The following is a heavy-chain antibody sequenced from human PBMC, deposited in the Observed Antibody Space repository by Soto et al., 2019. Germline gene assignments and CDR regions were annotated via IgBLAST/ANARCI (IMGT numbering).Heavy chain of an antibody. D-gene: IGHD3-3*01. Sequence: EVQLLESGGGLVQPGGSLRLSCAASGFTFSSYAMSWVRQAPGKGLEWVSAISGSGGSTYYADSVKGRFTISRDNSKNTLYLQMNSLRAEDTAVYYCANKDPNYDFWTHYGMDVWGQGTTVTVSS. CDR2: ISGSGGST. V-gene: IGHV3-23*01. CDR1: GFTFSSYA. CDR3: ANKDPNYDFWTHYGMDV. J-gene: IGHJ6*02.